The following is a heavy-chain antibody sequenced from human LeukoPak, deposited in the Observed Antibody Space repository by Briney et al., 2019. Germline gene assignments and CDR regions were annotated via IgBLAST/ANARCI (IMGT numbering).Heavy chain of an antibody. J-gene: IGHJ4*02. D-gene: IGHD3-3*01. CDR2: IKQDGREK. CDR3: ARLREIPVFGVVTKSTSYFDY. Sequence: AGGSLRLSCAASGFTFSSYWMSWVRQAPGKGLEWVANIKQDGREKYYVDSAKGGFTISRDNAKNSLYLQMNSLRAEDTAVYYCARLREIPVFGVVTKSTSYFDYWGQGTLVTVSS. CDR1: GFTFSSYW. V-gene: IGHV3-7*01.